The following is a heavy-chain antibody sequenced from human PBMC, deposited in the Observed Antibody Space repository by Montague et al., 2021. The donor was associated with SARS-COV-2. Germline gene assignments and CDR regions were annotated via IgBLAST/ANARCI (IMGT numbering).Heavy chain of an antibody. CDR1: GFTFSSRA. V-gene: IGHV3-23*01. J-gene: IGHJ6*02. D-gene: IGHD1-26*01. Sequence: SLRLSCAASGFTFSSRAMSWVRQAPGRGLEWVSGIGDSGDSTYYADSVKGRFTISRDNSNNMLYLQMISLRVEDTAAYYCARHFQSGSYGAYYYYGMDVWGQGTTVTVSS. CDR3: ARHFQSGSYGAYYYYGMDV. CDR2: IGDSGDST.